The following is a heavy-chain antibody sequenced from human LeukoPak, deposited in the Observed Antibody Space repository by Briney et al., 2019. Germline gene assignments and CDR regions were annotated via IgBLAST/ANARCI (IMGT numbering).Heavy chain of an antibody. J-gene: IGHJ4*02. Sequence: GGSLRLSCAASGFWFNNYAMYWVRQAPGKGLEWVSWIFGSGGSAHYADSVKGRFTISRDNSKNMVYLQVDSLRVEDTAIYYCGKTTTGYSSGRYPGWPVDYWGQGTLVTVSS. CDR3: GKTTTGYSSGRYPGWPVDY. CDR1: GFWFNNYA. V-gene: IGHV3-23*01. D-gene: IGHD6-19*01. CDR2: IFGSGGSA.